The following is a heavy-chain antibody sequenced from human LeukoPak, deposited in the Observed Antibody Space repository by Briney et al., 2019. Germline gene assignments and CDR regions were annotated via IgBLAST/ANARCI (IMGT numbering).Heavy chain of an antibody. CDR2: IYYSGST. J-gene: IGHJ4*02. D-gene: IGHD2-21*02. V-gene: IGHV4-59*12. CDR3: ARAVPYCGGDCYSDRPPEFDY. Sequence: PSETLSLTCTVSTGSISTYYWSWIRQPPGKGLEWIGYIYYSGSTNYNPSLKSRVTISVDTSKNQFSLKLSSVTAADTAVYYCARAVPYCGGDCYSDRPPEFDYWGQGTLVTVSS. CDR1: TGSISTYY.